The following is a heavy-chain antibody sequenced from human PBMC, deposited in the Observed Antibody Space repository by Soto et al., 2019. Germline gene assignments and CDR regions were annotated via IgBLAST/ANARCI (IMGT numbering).Heavy chain of an antibody. Sequence: PSETLSLTCTVSGGSISSSSYYGGWIRHPPGKGLEWIGSIYYSGSTYYNPSLKSRVTISVDTSKNQFSLKLSSVTAADTAVYYCATLNWDYDVLIDYWGQGTLVTVSS. J-gene: IGHJ4*02. CDR2: IYYSGST. V-gene: IGHV4-39*01. D-gene: IGHD1-7*01. CDR3: ATLNWDYDVLIDY. CDR1: GGSISSSSYY.